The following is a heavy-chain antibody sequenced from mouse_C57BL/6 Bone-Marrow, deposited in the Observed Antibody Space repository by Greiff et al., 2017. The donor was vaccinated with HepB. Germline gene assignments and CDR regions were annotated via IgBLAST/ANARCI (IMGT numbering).Heavy chain of an antibody. J-gene: IGHJ2*01. CDR1: GFTFSDYY. V-gene: IGHV5-16*01. CDR3: ARAGDYYGSSYVDY. Sequence: EVQLVESEGGLVQPGRSMKLSCTASGFTFSDYYLAWVRQVPEKGLEWVANINYDGSSTYYLDSLKSRFIISRDNAKNILYLQMSSLKSEDTATYYCARAGDYYGSSYVDYWGQGTTLTVSS. D-gene: IGHD1-1*01. CDR2: INYDGSST.